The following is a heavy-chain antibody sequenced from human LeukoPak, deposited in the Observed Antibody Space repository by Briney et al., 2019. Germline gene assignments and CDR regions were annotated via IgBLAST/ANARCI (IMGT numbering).Heavy chain of an antibody. J-gene: IGHJ5*02. Sequence: GESLRLSCEASGFTFTTYWMGWVRQAPGKGLEWVSYISSSSSTIYYADSVKGRFTISRDNAKNSLYLQMNSLRAEDTAVYYCARDSGSYYVYWFDPWGQGTLVTVSS. CDR3: ARDSGSYYVYWFDP. D-gene: IGHD1-26*01. CDR1: GFTFTTYW. V-gene: IGHV3-48*01. CDR2: ISSSSSTI.